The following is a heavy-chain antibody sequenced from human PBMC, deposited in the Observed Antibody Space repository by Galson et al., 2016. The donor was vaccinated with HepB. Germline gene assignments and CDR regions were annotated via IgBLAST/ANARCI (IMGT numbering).Heavy chain of an antibody. CDR1: GDSISSNY. Sequence: SETLSLTCTVSGDSISSNYWSWIRQPPGKGLEWIAFNSYSGGSNYNPSLRSRVTFSLDTSNNQFSLKLNSVTAAATAVYYCVRHHPIPRGAFQIWGQGTLVVVSS. J-gene: IGHJ3*02. D-gene: IGHD1-14*01. CDR2: NSYSGGS. V-gene: IGHV4-59*01. CDR3: VRHHPIPRGAFQI.